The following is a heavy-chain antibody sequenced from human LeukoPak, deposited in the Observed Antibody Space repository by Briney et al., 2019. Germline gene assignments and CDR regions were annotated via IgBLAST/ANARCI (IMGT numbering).Heavy chain of an antibody. Sequence: GGSLRLSCAASGFTFSSYAMNWVRQAPGKGLEWVSGSDTGSGTHYADSVKGRFTISRDNSKNTLYLQMNSLRAEDTAVYYCAKDRQRGSPRFAHYFDHGGRGPLVTVPS. CDR2: SDTGSGT. D-gene: IGHD3-16*01. J-gene: IGHJ4*02. CDR1: GFTFSSYA. CDR3: AKDRQRGSPRFAHYFDH. V-gene: IGHV3-23*01.